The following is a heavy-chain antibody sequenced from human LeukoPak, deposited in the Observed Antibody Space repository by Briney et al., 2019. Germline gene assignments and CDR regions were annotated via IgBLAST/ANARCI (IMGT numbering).Heavy chain of an antibody. J-gene: IGHJ4*02. CDR1: GFTFSDYW. D-gene: IGHD3-16*01. V-gene: IGHV3-74*01. CDR2: INSDGSSA. Sequence: GGSLRLPCAASGFTFSDYWIHWVRQVPGKGLVWVSHINSDGSSATYADSVKGRLTISRDNARNTVYLQMNSLRAEDTAVYFCARGGIGCFDYWGQGALVTVSS. CDR3: ARGGIGCFDY.